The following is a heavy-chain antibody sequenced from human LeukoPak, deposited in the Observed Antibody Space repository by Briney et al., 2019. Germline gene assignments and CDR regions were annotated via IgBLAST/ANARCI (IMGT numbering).Heavy chain of an antibody. Sequence: SETLSLTCIVSGGSISGYYWSWIRQPPGKGLEWIGEINHSGSTNYNPSLKSRVTISVDTSKNQFSLKLSSVTAADTAVYYCAGGPIAAAGPYYYYYYMDVWGKGTTVTVSS. CDR1: GGSISGYY. CDR2: INHSGST. V-gene: IGHV4-34*01. D-gene: IGHD6-13*01. J-gene: IGHJ6*03. CDR3: AGGPIAAAGPYYYYYYMDV.